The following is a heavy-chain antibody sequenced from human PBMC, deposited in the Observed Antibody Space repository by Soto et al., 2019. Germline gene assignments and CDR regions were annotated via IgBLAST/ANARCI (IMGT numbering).Heavy chain of an antibody. D-gene: IGHD2-15*01. CDR1: GGSFSGYY. Sequence: QVQLQQWGAGLLKPSETLSLTCAISGGSFSGYYWSWIRQPPGKGLEWIGEINHDGITKYNPSLKSRVTISLDTSTNQFSLNLTSVTAADTAVYYCAGRYCTGGSCYRPWGQGTLVTVSS. J-gene: IGHJ4*02. V-gene: IGHV4-34*01. CDR3: AGRYCTGGSCYRP. CDR2: INHDGIT.